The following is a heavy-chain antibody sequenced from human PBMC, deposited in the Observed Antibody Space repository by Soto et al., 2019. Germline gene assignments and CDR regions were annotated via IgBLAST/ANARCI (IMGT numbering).Heavy chain of an antibody. V-gene: IGHV3-74*01. CDR3: LAGETNHFDF. D-gene: IGHD3-10*01. CDR2: INSDGGTT. Sequence: GVSLRLSCAASGLTLCRYWMHWVRQGPGKGLGWVSRINSDGGTTTYADSVKGRFTISRDNAKNAVDLQMNSLRAEDTAVYDCLAGETNHFDFWRQGT. J-gene: IGHJ4*02. CDR1: GLTLCRYW.